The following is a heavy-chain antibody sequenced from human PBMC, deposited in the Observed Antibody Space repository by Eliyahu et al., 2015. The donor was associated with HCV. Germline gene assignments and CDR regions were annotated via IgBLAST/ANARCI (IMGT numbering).Heavy chain of an antibody. Sequence: EVQLLESGGGLVQPGGSXRXSCXAXGFTFXXYAMGWGRQAPGKGXGWVSTISGSGGSTYYADSVKGRFTISRDNSKNTLYLQLHSLRAEDTAVYYCAKKWEHLWPFDYWGQGTLVTVSS. CDR1: GFTFXXYA. D-gene: IGHD5-18*01. CDR3: AKKWEHLWPFDY. V-gene: IGHV3-23*01. CDR2: ISGSGGST. J-gene: IGHJ4*02.